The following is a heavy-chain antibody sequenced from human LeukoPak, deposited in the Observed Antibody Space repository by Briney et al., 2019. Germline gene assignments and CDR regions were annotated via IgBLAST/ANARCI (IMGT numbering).Heavy chain of an antibody. V-gene: IGHV4-59*02. Sequence: SETLSLTCTVFGDSVTGYYLNWIRQPPGKGLEWIGHIYKIGTTNYNPSLKSRLTISADTSKNQFSLKLRSVTAADTAVYYCVIGVGWQPDYWGQGALVTVSS. J-gene: IGHJ4*02. CDR1: GDSVTGYY. D-gene: IGHD2-15*01. CDR2: IYKIGTT. CDR3: VIGVGWQPDY.